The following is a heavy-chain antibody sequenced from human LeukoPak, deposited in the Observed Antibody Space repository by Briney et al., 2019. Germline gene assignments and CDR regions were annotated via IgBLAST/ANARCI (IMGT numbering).Heavy chain of an antibody. Sequence: PGGSLILSCAASGFTFSSYGMHWVRQAPGKGLEWVAVIWYDGSNKYYADSVKGRFTISRDNSKNTLYLQMNSLRAEDTAVYYCARVASSGYYYSEAYFDYWGQGTLVTVSS. D-gene: IGHD3-22*01. CDR1: GFTFSSYG. CDR2: IWYDGSNK. J-gene: IGHJ4*02. V-gene: IGHV3-33*01. CDR3: ARVASSGYYYSEAYFDY.